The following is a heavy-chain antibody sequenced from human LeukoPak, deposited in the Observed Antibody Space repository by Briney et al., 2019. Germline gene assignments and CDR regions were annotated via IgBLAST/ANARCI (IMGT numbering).Heavy chain of an antibody. CDR2: ISSNGGAT. J-gene: IGHJ4*02. D-gene: IGHD6-13*01. CDR3: VKDPGYSSSWYFDY. V-gene: IGHV3-64D*06. CDR1: GFTFSNFA. Sequence: GGSLRLSCSASGFTFSNFAMHWVRQAPGRGLEYVSTISSNGGATSYADSVKGRFTISRDNSKNTLYLQMSSLRPEDTAVYYCVKDPGYSSSWYFDYWGQGTLVPVSS.